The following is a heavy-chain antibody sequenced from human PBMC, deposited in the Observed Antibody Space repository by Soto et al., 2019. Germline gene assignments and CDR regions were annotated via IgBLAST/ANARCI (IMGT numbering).Heavy chain of an antibody. CDR1: GGSISSYY. Sequence: SETLSLTCTVSGGSISSYYWSWIRQPPGKGLEWIGYIYYSGSTNYNPSLKSRVTISVDTSKNQFSLKLSSVTAADTAVYYCARHRWLDRFDPWGQGTQVTVS. CDR3: ARHRWLDRFDP. CDR2: IYYSGST. V-gene: IGHV4-59*08. D-gene: IGHD6-19*01. J-gene: IGHJ5*02.